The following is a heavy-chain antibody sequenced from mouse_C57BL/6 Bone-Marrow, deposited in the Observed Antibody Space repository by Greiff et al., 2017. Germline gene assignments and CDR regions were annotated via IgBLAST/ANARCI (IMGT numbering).Heavy chain of an antibody. Sequence: VQLQQSGAELVRPGASVKLSCTASGFNIKDDYMHWVKQRPEQGLEWIGWIDPENGDTEYASKFQGKATITADTSSNTAYLQLSSLTSEDTAVYYWTTGDCYSYFDYWGQGTTLTVSS. J-gene: IGHJ2*01. D-gene: IGHD2-3*01. CDR3: TTGDCYSYFDY. V-gene: IGHV14-4*01. CDR2: IDPENGDT. CDR1: GFNIKDDY.